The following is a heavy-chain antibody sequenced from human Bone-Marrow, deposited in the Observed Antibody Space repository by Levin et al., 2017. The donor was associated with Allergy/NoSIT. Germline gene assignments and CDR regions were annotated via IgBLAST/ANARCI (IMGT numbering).Heavy chain of an antibody. D-gene: IGHD2-2*01. CDR1: GGTFSSYA. CDR3: ASTPEDIVVVPAATIRPEPWYHYYYYGMDV. Sequence: RASVKVSCKASGGTFSSYAISWVRQAPGQGLEWMGGIIPIFGTANYAQKFQGRVTITADESTSTAYMELSSLRSEDTAVYYCASTPEDIVVVPAATIRPEPWYHYYYYGMDVWGQGTTVTVSS. CDR2: IIPIFGTA. V-gene: IGHV1-69*13. J-gene: IGHJ6*02.